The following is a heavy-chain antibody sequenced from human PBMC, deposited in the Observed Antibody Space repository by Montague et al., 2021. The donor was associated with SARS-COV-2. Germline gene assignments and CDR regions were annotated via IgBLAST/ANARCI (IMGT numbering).Heavy chain of an antibody. CDR3: ARIVYVSVGYYYIYPD. CDR1: GASVRSDNSD. J-gene: IGHJ1*01. V-gene: IGHV4-61*01. D-gene: IGHD3-22*01. Sequence: SETLSLTCTVSGASVRSDNSDWNWIRQPPGKGLEWNGYITYSGSTNYSPSLKSRVTISVDTSKIQLSLKVVSATAADTAVYYCARIVYVSVGYYYIYPDWGQGTPVTVSS. CDR2: ITYSGST.